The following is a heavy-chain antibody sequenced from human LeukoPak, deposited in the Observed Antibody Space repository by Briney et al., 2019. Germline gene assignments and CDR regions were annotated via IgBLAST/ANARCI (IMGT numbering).Heavy chain of an antibody. D-gene: IGHD3-10*01. CDR2: MYYSGST. V-gene: IGHV4-59*01. CDR1: GGSLSSYY. CDR3: ARDARRGWFDP. Sequence: PSETLSLTCTITGGSLSSYYWSWIRKPPGKGLEWIGYMYYSGSTNYNPSLKSRVTISVDTSKNQFSLKLSSVTAADTAVYYCARDARRGWFDPWGQGTLVTVSS. J-gene: IGHJ5*02.